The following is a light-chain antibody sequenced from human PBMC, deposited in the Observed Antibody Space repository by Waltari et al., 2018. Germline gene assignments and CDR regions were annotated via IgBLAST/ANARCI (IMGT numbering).Light chain of an antibody. CDR3: QERSNWPGGS. CDR1: QSVNTY. V-gene: IGKV3-11*01. Sequence: EIVLTQSPATLSLSPGESATLSCRASQSVNTYLAWYQQKPGQAPRLLIYDASNRATGIPARFVGSGSGTDSTLTISSLEAEDFAVYYCQERSNWPGGSFGGGTKVDIK. CDR2: DAS. J-gene: IGKJ4*01.